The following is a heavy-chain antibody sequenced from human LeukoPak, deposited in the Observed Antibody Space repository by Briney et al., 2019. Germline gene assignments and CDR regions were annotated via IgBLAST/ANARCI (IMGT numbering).Heavy chain of an antibody. J-gene: IGHJ6*02. V-gene: IGHV4-59*12. D-gene: IGHD3-3*02. Sequence: SSETLSLTCTVSGGSISSYYWSWIRQPPGKGLEWIGYIYYSGSTNYNPPLKSRVTISVDTSKNQFSLKLSSVTAADTAVYYCARVTRASIFGVVHMDVWGQGTTVTVSS. CDR1: GGSISSYY. CDR2: IYYSGST. CDR3: ARVTRASIFGVVHMDV.